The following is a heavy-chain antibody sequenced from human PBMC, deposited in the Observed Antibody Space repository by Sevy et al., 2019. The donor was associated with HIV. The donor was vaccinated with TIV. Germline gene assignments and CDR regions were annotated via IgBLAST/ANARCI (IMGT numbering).Heavy chain of an antibody. D-gene: IGHD6-19*01. V-gene: IGHV4-59*01. CDR3: ARATRPVADWFDP. CDR1: GGSISDYY. CDR2: IHYSGST. J-gene: IGHJ5*02. Sequence: SETLSLTCTVSGGSISDYYWNWIRQPPGKGLEWIGYIHYSGSTNYNPSLKSRVTISVDTSKDQFSLKLTSVTAADTAVHYCARATRPVADWFDPWGQGTLVTVSS.